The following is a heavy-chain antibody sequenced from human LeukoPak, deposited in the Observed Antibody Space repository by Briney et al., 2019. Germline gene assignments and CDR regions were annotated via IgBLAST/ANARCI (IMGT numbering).Heavy chain of an antibody. CDR2: IIPILGIA. CDR1: GGTFSSYA. V-gene: IGHV1-69*04. D-gene: IGHD6-13*01. J-gene: IGHJ4*02. CDR3: ARVAAGTDYFDY. Sequence: ASVKVSCKASGGTFSSYAISWVRQAPGQGLEWMGRIIPILGIANYAQKFQGRVTITADKSTSTAYMELSSLRSDDTAVYYCARVAAGTDYFDYWGQGTLVTVSS.